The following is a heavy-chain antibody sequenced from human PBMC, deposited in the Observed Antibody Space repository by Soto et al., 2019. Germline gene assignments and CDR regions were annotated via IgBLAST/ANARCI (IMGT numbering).Heavy chain of an antibody. CDR3: ARDIGVSGGDSWIGPYYYYGMDV. Sequence: ASVKVSCRASGYTFTGYYMHWVRQAPGQGLEWMGWINPNSGGTNYAQKFQGWVTMTRGTSISTAYMVLSRLNTDDTAVYYSARDIGVSGGDSWIGPYYYYGMDVGGQGTAVTVSS. V-gene: IGHV1-2*04. D-gene: IGHD3-3*01. J-gene: IGHJ6*02. CDR1: GYTFTGYY. CDR2: INPNSGGT.